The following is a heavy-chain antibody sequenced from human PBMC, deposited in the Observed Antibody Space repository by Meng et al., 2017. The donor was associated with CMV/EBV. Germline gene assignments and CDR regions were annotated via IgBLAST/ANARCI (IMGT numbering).Heavy chain of an antibody. CDR2: ISSSSSYI. V-gene: IGHV3-21*01. CDR1: GFTFSDYY. J-gene: IGHJ3*02. D-gene: IGHD2-2*01. CDR3: ARDPIVVVPAALIGDAFDI. Sequence: GESLKISCAASGFTFSDYYMNWVRQAPGKGLEWVSSISSSSSYIYYADSVKGRFTISRDNAKNSLYLQMNSLRAEDTAVYYCARDPIVVVPAALIGDAFDIWGQGTMVTVSS.